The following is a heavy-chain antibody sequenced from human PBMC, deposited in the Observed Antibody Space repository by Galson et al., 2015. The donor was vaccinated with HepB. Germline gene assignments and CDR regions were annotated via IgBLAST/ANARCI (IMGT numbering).Heavy chain of an antibody. D-gene: IGHD6-6*01. CDR2: IIPIFGTA. J-gene: IGHJ3*02. CDR3: ARELHHEYSSSSHAFDI. Sequence: SVKVSCKASGGTFSSYAISWVRQAPGQGLEWMGGIIPIFGTANYAQKFQGRVTITADESTSTAYMELSSLRSEDTAVYYCARELHHEYSSSSHAFDIWGQGTMVTVSS. V-gene: IGHV1-69*13. CDR1: GGTFSSYA.